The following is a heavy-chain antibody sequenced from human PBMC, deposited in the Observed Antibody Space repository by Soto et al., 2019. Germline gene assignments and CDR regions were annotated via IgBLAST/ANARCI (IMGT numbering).Heavy chain of an antibody. Sequence: QVQLQESGPGLVKPSQTLSLTCTVSGGSISSGGYYWSWIRQHPGKGLEWIGYIYYSGSTYYNPSLKSRVHISVDTSKNQFSLKLSSVTAADTAVYYCARDGTGRYGSGSYYIDYWGQGTLVTVSS. CDR2: IYYSGST. D-gene: IGHD3-10*01. J-gene: IGHJ4*02. CDR1: GGSISSGGYY. V-gene: IGHV4-31*03. CDR3: ARDGTGRYGSGSYYIDY.